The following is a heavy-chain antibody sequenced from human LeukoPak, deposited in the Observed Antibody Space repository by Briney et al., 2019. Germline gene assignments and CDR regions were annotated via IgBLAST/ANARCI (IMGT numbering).Heavy chain of an antibody. D-gene: IGHD2-15*01. V-gene: IGHV4-31*03. J-gene: IGHJ4*02. CDR3: AREKIVVVVAATVHFDY. CDR2: IYYSGST. CDR1: GGSISSGGYY. Sequence: SETLSLTCTVSGGSISSGGYYWSWIRQPPGKGLEWIGYIYYSGSTYYNPSLKSRVTISVDTSKNQFSLKLSSVTAADTAVYYCAREKIVVVVAATVHFDYWGQGTLVTVSS.